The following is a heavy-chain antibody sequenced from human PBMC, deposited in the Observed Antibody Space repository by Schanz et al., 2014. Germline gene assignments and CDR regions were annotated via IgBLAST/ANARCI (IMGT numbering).Heavy chain of an antibody. D-gene: IGHD5-12*01. CDR1: GYTFTTYY. CDR2: INPSGGST. V-gene: IGHV1-46*03. CDR3: GTKYSRSCIDF. J-gene: IGHJ4*02. Sequence: QVQLLQSGAEVKKPGASMKVSCKASGYTFTTYYMLWVRQAPGQGLEWMGIINPSGGSTRYGQKFQDRITVTTDTSTSTVYLKLSSLRTDDTAVYYCGTKYSRSCIDFWGQGTLITVSS.